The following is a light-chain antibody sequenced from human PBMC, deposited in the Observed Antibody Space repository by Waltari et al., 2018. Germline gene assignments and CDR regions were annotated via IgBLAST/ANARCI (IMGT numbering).Light chain of an antibody. V-gene: IGLV2-14*01. CDR2: DVS. Sequence: QSALTQPASVAGSAGKSITISCTGTSSDVGGYSYVPWYQQDPGKVPKLLLFDVSNRPARVSHRFSGSKSRNTASLSISGRRAEDEFAYSCCSLPSRSTWAFGGGTKRTVL. CDR1: SSDVGGYSY. J-gene: IGLJ3*02. CDR3: CSLPSRSTWA.